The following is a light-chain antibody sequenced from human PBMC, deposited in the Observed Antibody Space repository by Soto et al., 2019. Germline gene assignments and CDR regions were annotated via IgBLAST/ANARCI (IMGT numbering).Light chain of an antibody. Sequence: EIVLTQSPGFLYLSPGERATLSCRASQSVDSSFFAWYQQKPGQAPRLLIYGASKRATGIPDRFSGSGSGTDFTLTISRLEPEDFAVYYCQQYVSSVTFGQGTKAEIK. V-gene: IGKV3-20*01. CDR1: QSVDSSF. CDR2: GAS. CDR3: QQYVSSVT. J-gene: IGKJ1*01.